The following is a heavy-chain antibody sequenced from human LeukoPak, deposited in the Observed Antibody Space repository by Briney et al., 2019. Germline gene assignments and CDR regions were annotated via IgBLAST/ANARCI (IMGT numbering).Heavy chain of an antibody. Sequence: ASVTVSCKXSGYTFTSYDISWVRQATGQGLEWMGWMNPDSGNTGYSQQFQGRVLMTRDASIGTAYMELTSLRSEDTAVYYCARADATSYHYYYYMDVWGKGTAVTVSS. CDR2: MNPDSGNT. CDR1: GYTFTSYD. J-gene: IGHJ6*03. V-gene: IGHV1-8*01. CDR3: ARADATSYHYYYYMDV.